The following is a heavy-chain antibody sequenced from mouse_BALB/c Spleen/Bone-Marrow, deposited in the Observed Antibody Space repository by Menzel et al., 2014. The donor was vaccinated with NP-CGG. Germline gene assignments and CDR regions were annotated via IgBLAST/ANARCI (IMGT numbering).Heavy chain of an antibody. CDR3: ARWGKGYFDV. Sequence: VKLMESGAELVKPGASVKLSRKASGYNFISYWIHWVKQRPGQGLEWIGEINPGNGRTNYNEKFKNKATLTIDKSSSTAYMQLSRLTSEDSAVYYCARWGKGYFDVWGAGTTVTVSS. CDR2: INPGNGRT. CDR1: GYNFISYW. J-gene: IGHJ1*01. V-gene: IGHV1S81*02. D-gene: IGHD1-3*01.